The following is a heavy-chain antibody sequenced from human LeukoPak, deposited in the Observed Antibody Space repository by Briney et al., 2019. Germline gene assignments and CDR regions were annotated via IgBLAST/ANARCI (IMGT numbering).Heavy chain of an antibody. CDR3: ARDGHCSSTSCYVAYDY. V-gene: IGHV3-74*01. J-gene: IGHJ4*02. Sequence: GGSLRLSCAASGFTFSTYWMHWVRQAPGKGLVWVSRISSDGSITSYADSVKGRFTISRDNAKNILYLQMNSLRAEDTAVYYCARDGHCSSTSCYVAYDYWGQGTLVTVSS. CDR1: GFTFSTYW. D-gene: IGHD2-2*01. CDR2: ISSDGSIT.